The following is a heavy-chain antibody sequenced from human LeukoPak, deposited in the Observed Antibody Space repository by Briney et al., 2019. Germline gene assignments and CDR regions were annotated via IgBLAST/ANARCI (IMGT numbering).Heavy chain of an antibody. D-gene: IGHD3-16*01. J-gene: IGHJ4*02. V-gene: IGHV4-59*01. CDR1: GGSISSYY. CDR2: ILYSGTT. Sequence: SETLSLTCTVSGGSISSYYWSWIRQPPGKGLEWIGCILYSGTTNYNPSLKSRVTISVDTSKNQFSLNLSSVTAADTAVYYCARGRVGGSYWGQGALVTVSS. CDR3: ARGRVGGSY.